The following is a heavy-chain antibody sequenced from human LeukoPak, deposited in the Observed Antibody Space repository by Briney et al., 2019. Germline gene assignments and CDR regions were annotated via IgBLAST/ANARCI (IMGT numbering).Heavy chain of an antibody. CDR3: ARRGDCSSTSCYKSFDY. J-gene: IGHJ4*02. D-gene: IGHD2-2*02. CDR2: INHSGST. Sequence: PSETLSLTCAVYGGSFSGYYWSWIRQPPGKGLEWIGEINHSGSTNYNPSLKSRVTISVDTSKNQFSLKLSSVTAADTAVYYCARRGDCSSTSCYKSFDYWGQGTLVTVSS. V-gene: IGHV4-34*01. CDR1: GGSFSGYY.